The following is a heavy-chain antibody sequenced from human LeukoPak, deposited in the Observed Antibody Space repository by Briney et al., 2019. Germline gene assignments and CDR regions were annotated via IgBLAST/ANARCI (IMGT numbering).Heavy chain of an antibody. Sequence: ASVKVSCKASGYTFTGYYMHWVRQAPGQGLEWMGWISAYNGNTNYAQKLQGRVTMTTDTSTSTAYMELRSLRSDDTAVYYCARIRTSPGYYYGMDVWGQGTTVTVSS. J-gene: IGHJ6*02. D-gene: IGHD2-2*01. CDR3: ARIRTSPGYYYGMDV. CDR2: ISAYNGNT. V-gene: IGHV1-18*04. CDR1: GYTFTGYY.